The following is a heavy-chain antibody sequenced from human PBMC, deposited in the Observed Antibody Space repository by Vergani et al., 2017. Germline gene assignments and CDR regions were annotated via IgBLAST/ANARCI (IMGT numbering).Heavy chain of an antibody. J-gene: IGHJ4*02. CDR1: GYTFTSYG. V-gene: IGHV1-18*01. CDR3: AREAYSSSWYGPSQIVY. CDR2: ISAYNGNT. D-gene: IGHD6-13*01. Sequence: QVHLLQSGAEVKKPGASVKVSCKASGYTFTSYGISWVRQAPGQGLEWMGWISAYNGNTNYAQKLQGRDTMTTDTSTSTAYMELRSLRSDDTAVYYCAREAYSSSWYGPSQIVYWGQGTLVTVSS.